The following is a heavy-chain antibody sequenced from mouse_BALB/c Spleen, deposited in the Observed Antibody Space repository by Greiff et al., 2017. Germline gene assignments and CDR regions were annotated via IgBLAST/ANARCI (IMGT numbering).Heavy chain of an antibody. CDR3: ARGGGQRGFAY. CDR2: ISYSGST. D-gene: IGHD3-3*01. Sequence: EVKLQESGPGLVKPSQSLSLTCTVTGYSITSDYAWNWIRQFPGNKLEWMGYISYSGSTSYNPSLKSRISITRDTSKNQFFLPLNSVTTEDTATYYCARGGGQRGFAYWGQGTLVAVSA. CDR1: GYSITSDYA. J-gene: IGHJ3*01. V-gene: IGHV3-2*02.